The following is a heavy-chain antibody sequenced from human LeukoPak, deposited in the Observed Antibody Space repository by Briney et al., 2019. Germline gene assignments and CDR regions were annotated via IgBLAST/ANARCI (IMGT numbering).Heavy chain of an antibody. J-gene: IGHJ4*02. Sequence: GASVKVSFKTSGCTLTTYGISWVRQAPGQGLEWMGWISPYNGNTNYVQKLQGRVTMTTDTSTSTAYMELRSLRSDDTAVYYCTRTVLDCANGVCYDYWGQGTLVTVSS. D-gene: IGHD2-8*01. CDR3: TRTVLDCANGVCYDY. CDR1: GCTLTTYG. CDR2: ISPYNGNT. V-gene: IGHV1-18*01.